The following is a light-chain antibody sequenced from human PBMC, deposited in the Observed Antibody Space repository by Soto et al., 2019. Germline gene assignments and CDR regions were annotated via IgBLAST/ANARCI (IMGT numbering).Light chain of an antibody. CDR2: DAS. Sequence: EIVLTQSPAILSLSPGERATLSFRASQSVGTYLDWYQQKLGQAPRLLIYDASNRATGIPARFSGSGSGTAFTLTISSLEPEEFAVYYCQQRVNWLTFGGGTKVEV. CDR3: QQRVNWLT. V-gene: IGKV3-11*01. J-gene: IGKJ4*01. CDR1: QSVGTY.